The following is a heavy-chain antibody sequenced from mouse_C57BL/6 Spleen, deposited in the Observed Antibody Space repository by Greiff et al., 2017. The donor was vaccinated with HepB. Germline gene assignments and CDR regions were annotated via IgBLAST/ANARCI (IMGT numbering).Heavy chain of an antibody. CDR2: ISSGGSYT. V-gene: IGHV5-6*01. Sequence: EVMLVESGGDLVKPGGSLKLSCAASGFTFSSYGMSWVRQTPDKRLEWVATISSGGSYTYYPDSVKGRFTISRDNAKNTLYLQMSSLKSEDTAMYYWARAVDGYYPAWFAYWGQGTLVTVSA. D-gene: IGHD2-3*01. CDR3: ARAVDGYYPAWFAY. J-gene: IGHJ3*01. CDR1: GFTFSSYG.